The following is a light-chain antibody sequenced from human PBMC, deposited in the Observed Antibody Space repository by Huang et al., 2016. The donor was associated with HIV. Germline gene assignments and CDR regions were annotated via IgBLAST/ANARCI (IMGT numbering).Light chain of an antibody. J-gene: IGKJ5*01. CDR1: QDVGSH. V-gene: IGKV3-11*01. CDR3: QQRGGWPPT. Sequence: EIVMTQSPATVSLSPGERATLSCWASQDVGSHLAWYQQKPGQPPSLLIYDVSNRATGIPARFSGSGSGTDFTLTVTSLEPEDFAVYYCQQRGGWPPTFGQGTRLEIK. CDR2: DVS.